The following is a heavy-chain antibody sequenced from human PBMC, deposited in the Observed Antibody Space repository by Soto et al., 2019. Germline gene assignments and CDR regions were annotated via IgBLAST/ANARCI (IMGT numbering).Heavy chain of an antibody. CDR3: AKDGRDYYDSSGYYWALRGAFDI. D-gene: IGHD3-22*01. CDR2: ISYDGSNK. V-gene: IGHV3-30*18. CDR1: GFTISSYG. J-gene: IGHJ3*02. Sequence: GGSLRLSCPASGFTISSYGMHWVRQAPGKGLEWVAVISYDGSNKYYADSVKGRFTISRDNSKNTLYLQMNSLRAEDTAVYYCAKDGRDYYDSSGYYWALRGAFDIWGQGTMVTVSS.